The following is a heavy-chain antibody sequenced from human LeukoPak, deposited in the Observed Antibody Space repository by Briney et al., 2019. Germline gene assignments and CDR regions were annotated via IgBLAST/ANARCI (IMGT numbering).Heavy chain of an antibody. J-gene: IGHJ3*02. D-gene: IGHD3-22*01. CDR2: IYHSGST. Sequence: SETLSLTCAVSGYSISSGYYWAWIRQPPGKGLEWIGSIYHSGSTYYNPSLKSRVTISVDTSKNQFSLKLSSVTAADTAVYYCARDGYYDSSDYYAAFGIWGQGTMVTVSS. V-gene: IGHV4-38-2*02. CDR3: ARDGYYDSSDYYAAFGI. CDR1: GYSISSGYY.